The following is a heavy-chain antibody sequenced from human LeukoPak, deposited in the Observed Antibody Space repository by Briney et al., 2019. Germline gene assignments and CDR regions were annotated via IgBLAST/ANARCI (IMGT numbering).Heavy chain of an antibody. CDR2: IYYSGST. D-gene: IGHD3-3*01. CDR1: GGSISSSSYY. Sequence: PSETLSLTCTVSGGSISSSSYYRGWIRQPPGKGLEWIGSIYYSGSTYYNPSLKSRVTISVDTSKNQFSLKLSSVTAADTAVYYCARPALWSGPQVYMDVWGKGTTVTVSS. CDR3: ARPALWSGPQVYMDV. J-gene: IGHJ6*03. V-gene: IGHV4-39*01.